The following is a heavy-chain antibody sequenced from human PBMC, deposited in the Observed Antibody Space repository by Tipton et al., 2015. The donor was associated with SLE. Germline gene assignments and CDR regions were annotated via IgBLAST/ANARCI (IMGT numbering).Heavy chain of an antibody. CDR1: GGSISSGSYY. J-gene: IGHJ4*02. Sequence: TLSLTCTVSGGSISSGSYYWSWIRQPPGKGLEWIGSIYYSGSTYYNPSLKSRVTISVDTSKNQFSLKLSSVTAADTAVYYCARQGIVVLFDYWGQGTLVTVSS. D-gene: IGHD2-2*01. CDR2: IYYSGST. CDR3: ARQGIVVLFDY. V-gene: IGHV4-39*01.